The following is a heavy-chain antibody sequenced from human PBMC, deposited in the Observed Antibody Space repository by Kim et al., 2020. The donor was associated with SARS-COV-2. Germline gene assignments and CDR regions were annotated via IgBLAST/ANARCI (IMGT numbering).Heavy chain of an antibody. CDR1: GFTFTDAW. Sequence: GGSLRLSCAASGFTFTDAWMSWVRQAPGKGLEWVGRIKSKADGGKTDYSTPAKGRFTVSRDDSKYTLYLQMNSLQIEDTAVYYCTTVVGGRLVVGGVMKDYWGQGTLVTVSS. D-gene: IGHD1-26*01. CDR2: IKSKADGGKT. J-gene: IGHJ4*02. V-gene: IGHV3-15*01. CDR3: TTVVGGRLVVGGVMKDY.